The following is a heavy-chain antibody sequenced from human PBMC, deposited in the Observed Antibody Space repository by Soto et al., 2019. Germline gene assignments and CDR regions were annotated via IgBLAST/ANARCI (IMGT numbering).Heavy chain of an antibody. V-gene: IGHV3-23*01. Sequence: PGGSLRLSCAASGFTFSSYAMSWVRQAPGKGLEWVSAISGSGGSTYYADSVKGRFTISRDNSKNTLYLQMNSLRAEDTAVYYCAKRELRFLEWFAHNYMDVWGKGTTVTVSS. D-gene: IGHD3-3*01. CDR1: GFTFSSYA. J-gene: IGHJ6*03. CDR3: AKRELRFLEWFAHNYMDV. CDR2: ISGSGGST.